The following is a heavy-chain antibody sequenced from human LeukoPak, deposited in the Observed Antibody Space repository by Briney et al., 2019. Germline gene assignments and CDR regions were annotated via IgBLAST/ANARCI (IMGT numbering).Heavy chain of an antibody. CDR2: IYRNGRT. Sequence: SETLSLTCTVSGYDISSGFYWGWIRQSPRKGLEWIANIYRNGRTYHNPSLQSRVTISVDVSKNQFSLKLTSVTAADTAMYFCARHQTGGVDYWGQGILVTVSS. D-gene: IGHD2-2*01. CDR3: ARHQTGGVDY. V-gene: IGHV4-38-2*02. CDR1: GYDISSGFY. J-gene: IGHJ4*02.